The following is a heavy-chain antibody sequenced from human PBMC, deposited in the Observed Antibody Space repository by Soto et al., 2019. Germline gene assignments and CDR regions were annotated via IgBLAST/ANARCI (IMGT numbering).Heavy chain of an antibody. Sequence: QVYLVQSGAEVKTPGSSVKVSCKALRGTFTNYAFSWVRQAPGQGLEWMGGIMPFFGSGNYAQKFQGRINSTADESTSSVYLELTSLRSEDTAVYYCARDRAGYYSHFVYWGQGTLGTVAS. D-gene: IGHD3-22*01. J-gene: IGHJ4*02. CDR2: IMPFFGSG. CDR1: RGTFTNYA. CDR3: ARDRAGYYSHFVY. V-gene: IGHV1-69*01.